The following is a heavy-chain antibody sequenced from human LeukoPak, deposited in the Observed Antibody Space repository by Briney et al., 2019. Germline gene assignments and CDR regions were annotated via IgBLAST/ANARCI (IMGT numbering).Heavy chain of an antibody. Sequence: GGSLRLPCAASGFSFSDHFMDWVRQAPGKGLEWVGRIRNKVNSYTTDFAASVKGRFTISRDDSKNSLYLQMNSLKTEDTAMYYCASASAGLIEYWGQGTLVTVSS. J-gene: IGHJ4*02. V-gene: IGHV3-72*01. CDR3: ASASAGLIEY. CDR2: IRNKVNSYTT. CDR1: GFSFSDHF.